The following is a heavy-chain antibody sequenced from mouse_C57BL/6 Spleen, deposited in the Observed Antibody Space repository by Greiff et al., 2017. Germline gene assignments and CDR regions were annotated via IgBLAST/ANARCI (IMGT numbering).Heavy chain of an antibody. V-gene: IGHV3-8*01. Sequence: VQLQQSGPGLAKPSQTLSLTCSVTGYSITSDYWNWIRKFPGNKLEYIGYISYSGSHYYNPSLKSRISITRDTSKNQYYLQLNAVTTEDTATYYCARGNYYGTLYYAMDYWGQGTSVTVSS. CDR2: ISYSGSH. D-gene: IGHD1-1*01. CDR3: ARGNYYGTLYYAMDY. CDR1: GYSITSDY. J-gene: IGHJ4*01.